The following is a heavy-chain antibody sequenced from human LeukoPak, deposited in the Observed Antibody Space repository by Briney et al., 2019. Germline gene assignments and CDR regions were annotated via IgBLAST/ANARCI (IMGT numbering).Heavy chain of an antibody. J-gene: IGHJ4*02. CDR3: ARDSAAGTVDY. V-gene: IGHV4-4*07. D-gene: IGHD6-13*01. CDR1: GGSISSYY. CDR2: IYTSGGT. Sequence: PSETLSLTCTVSGGSISSYYWSWIRQPAGKGQEWIGRIYTSGGTNYNPSLKSRVTMSVDTSKNQFSLKLSSVTAADTAVYYCARDSAAGTVDYWGQGTLVTVSS.